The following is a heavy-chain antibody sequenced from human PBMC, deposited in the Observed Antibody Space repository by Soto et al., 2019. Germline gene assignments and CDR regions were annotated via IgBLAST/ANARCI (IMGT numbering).Heavy chain of an antibody. D-gene: IGHD4-4*01. CDR3: ARHRRTTVAKFYFDN. CDR2: IFASGNA. Sequence: QVQLQESGPGLVKPSETLSLTCTVSGGSINIYCWSWIRQPPGQGLEWIAYIFASGNANYNPSLKSRVTISVETSKNQFSLKLTSVTAADTAVYYCARHRRTTVAKFYFDNWGQGALVTVSS. V-gene: IGHV4-59*08. CDR1: GGSINIYC. J-gene: IGHJ4*02.